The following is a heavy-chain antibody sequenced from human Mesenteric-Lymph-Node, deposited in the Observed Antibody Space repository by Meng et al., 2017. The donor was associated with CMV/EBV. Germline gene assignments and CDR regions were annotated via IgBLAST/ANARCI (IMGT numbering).Heavy chain of an antibody. V-gene: IGHV4-39*07. CDR1: GGSISSSSYY. J-gene: IGHJ4*02. Sequence: SETLSLTCTVSGGSISSSSYYWGWIRQPPGKGLEWIGSIYYSGSTYYNPSLKSRVTISVDTSKNQFSLKLSSVTAADTAVYYCARGPIRLDLYGALRYWGQGTLVTVSS. D-gene: IGHD2-2*02. CDR2: IYYSGST. CDR3: ARGPIRLDLYGALRY.